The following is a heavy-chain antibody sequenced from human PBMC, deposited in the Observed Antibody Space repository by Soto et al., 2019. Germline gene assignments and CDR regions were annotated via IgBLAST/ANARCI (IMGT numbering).Heavy chain of an antibody. D-gene: IGHD4-17*01. J-gene: IGHJ4*02. CDR2: IYYSGST. CDR1: GGDISSGYYY. V-gene: IGHV4-30-4*02. CDR3: AREWTYGDPFDY. Sequence: SDTLSLTCTVSGGDISSGYYYWSWIRQPPGKGLEWIGYIYYSGSTYYNPSLKSRVTISVDTSKNQFSLKLSSVTAADTAVYYCAREWTYGDPFDYWGQGTLVTVSS.